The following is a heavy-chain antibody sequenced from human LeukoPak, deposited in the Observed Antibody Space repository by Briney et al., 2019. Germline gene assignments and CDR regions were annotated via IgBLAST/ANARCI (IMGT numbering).Heavy chain of an antibody. V-gene: IGHV4-59*08. CDR2: IYYSGST. D-gene: IGHD2-21*02. CDR1: GDSLSSYY. Sequence: SETLSLTCTVSGDSLSSYYWGWIPQPPGRGLGWIGYIYYSGSTNYNPSLKSRVTISVDTSKDQFSLKLSSVTAADTAVYYCARRAYCGGDCYDTLDYWGQGTLVTVSS. J-gene: IGHJ4*02. CDR3: ARRAYCGGDCYDTLDY.